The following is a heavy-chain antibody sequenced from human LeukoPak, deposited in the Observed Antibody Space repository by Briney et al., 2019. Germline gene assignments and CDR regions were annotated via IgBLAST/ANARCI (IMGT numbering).Heavy chain of an antibody. Sequence: SETLSLTCTVAGGSISSYYWSCIRQPPGKGLEWIGYIYYSGSTNYNPSLKSRVTISVDTSKNQFSLKLSSVTAADTAVYYCARPQSKGSSSSLGYWGQGTLVTVSS. V-gene: IGHV4-59*08. CDR3: ARPQSKGSSSSLGY. CDR1: GGSISSYY. J-gene: IGHJ4*02. D-gene: IGHD6-13*01. CDR2: IYYSGST.